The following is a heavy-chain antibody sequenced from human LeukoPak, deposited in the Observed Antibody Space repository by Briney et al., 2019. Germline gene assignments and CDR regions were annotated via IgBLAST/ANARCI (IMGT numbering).Heavy chain of an antibody. CDR3: AKARGFAEFDY. CDR2: VSGSGDTT. D-gene: IGHD3-10*01. CDR1: GFTFSGHG. Sequence: GGSLRLSCAASGFTFSGHGMRWVRQAPGKGLEWVAAVSGSGDTTYYADSVKGRFTISRDNSKDTLYLQMNSLRAEDTALYFCAKARGFAEFDYWGQGTLVTVSS. J-gene: IGHJ4*02. V-gene: IGHV3-23*01.